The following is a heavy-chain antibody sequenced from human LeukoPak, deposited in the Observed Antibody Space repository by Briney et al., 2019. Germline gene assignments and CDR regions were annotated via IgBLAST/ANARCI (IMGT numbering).Heavy chain of an antibody. Sequence: PGRSLRLSCAASGFTFDDYAMHWVRQAPGKGLEWVSGISWNSGSIGYADSVRGRFTISRDNAKNSLYLQMNSLRAEDTALYYCAKDTYSSGWYRFDPWGQGTLVTVSS. V-gene: IGHV3-9*01. CDR3: AKDTYSSGWYRFDP. D-gene: IGHD6-19*01. CDR2: ISWNSGSI. CDR1: GFTFDDYA. J-gene: IGHJ5*02.